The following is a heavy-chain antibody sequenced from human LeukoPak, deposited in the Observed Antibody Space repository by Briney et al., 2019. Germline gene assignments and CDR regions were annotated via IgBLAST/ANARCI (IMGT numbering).Heavy chain of an antibody. Sequence: GASVKVSCKASGGTFGSYAISWVRQAPGQGLEWMGGIIPIFGTANYAQKFQGRVTLTRDMSTSTDYLELSSLRSEDTAVYYCARDNSVRDEAWWFNPWGQGTWSPSPQ. V-gene: IGHV1-69*05. CDR2: IIPIFGTA. D-gene: IGHD5-24*01. CDR1: GGTFGSYA. J-gene: IGHJ5*02. CDR3: ARDNSVRDEAWWFNP.